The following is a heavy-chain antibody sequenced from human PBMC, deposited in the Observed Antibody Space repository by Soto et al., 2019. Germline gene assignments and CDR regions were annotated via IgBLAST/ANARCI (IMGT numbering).Heavy chain of an antibody. Sequence: EVQLVESGGGLVKPGGSLRLSCAASGFTFSSYSMNWVRQAPGKGLEWDSSISSSSSYIYYADSVKGRFTISRDNAKNSLYLQMNSLRAEDTAVYYCARESSSWFDYWGQGTLVTVSS. CDR1: GFTFSSYS. J-gene: IGHJ4*02. D-gene: IGHD6-13*01. V-gene: IGHV3-21*01. CDR3: ARESSSWFDY. CDR2: ISSSSSYI.